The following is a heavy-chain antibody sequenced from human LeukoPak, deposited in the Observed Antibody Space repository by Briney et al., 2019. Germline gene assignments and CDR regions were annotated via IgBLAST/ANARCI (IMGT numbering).Heavy chain of an antibody. Sequence: GGSLRLSCAASGFTFSSYAMHWVRQAPGKGLEWAAVIWYDGSSKYYADSVKGRFTISRDNSKNTLYLQMSSLRAEDTAVYYCARHHGANYYYYDMDVWGQGTTVTVSS. J-gene: IGHJ6*02. V-gene: IGHV3-33*01. CDR2: IWYDGSSK. D-gene: IGHD4-17*01. CDR3: ARHHGANYYYYDMDV. CDR1: GFTFSSYA.